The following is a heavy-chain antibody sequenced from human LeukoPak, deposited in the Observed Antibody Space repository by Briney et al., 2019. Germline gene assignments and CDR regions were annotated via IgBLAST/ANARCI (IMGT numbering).Heavy chain of an antibody. CDR3: ARRAGALYYYDTSGPFDH. CDR2: IYTGGST. J-gene: IGHJ4*02. D-gene: IGHD3-22*01. Sequence: GGSLRLSCAASGFTVSNNYMSWVRQAPGQGLEWVSVIYTGGSTHYADSVKGRFIISRDNSKNTLYLQMNSLRADDTAVYFCARRAGALYYYDTSGPFDHWGRGTLVTVSS. CDR1: GFTVSNNY. V-gene: IGHV3-53*01.